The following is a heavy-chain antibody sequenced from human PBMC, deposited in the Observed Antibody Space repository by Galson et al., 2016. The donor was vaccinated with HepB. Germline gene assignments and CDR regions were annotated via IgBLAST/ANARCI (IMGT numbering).Heavy chain of an antibody. CDR1: GNTFTSDA. CDR3: TRATKTGTTGY. CDR2: ISAGNGNT. D-gene: IGHD1-1*01. V-gene: IGHV1-3*01. J-gene: IGHJ4*02. Sequence: LVKVSCKASGNTFTSDAIHWVRQAPGQGLEWMGWISAGNGNTHYSQKFQDRVSITRDTSASTAFMELRSLRSEDTAKYYCTRATKTGTTGYWGQGTLVIVSS.